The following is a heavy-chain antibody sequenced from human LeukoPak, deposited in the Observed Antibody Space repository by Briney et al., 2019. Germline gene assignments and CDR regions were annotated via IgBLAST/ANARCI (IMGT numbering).Heavy chain of an antibody. CDR2: IYYSGST. CDR1: GGSIRSYY. Sequence: KPSETLSLTCTVSGGSIRSYYWSWIRQPPGKGLEWIGYIYYSGSTNYNPSLKSRVSISVDTSKNQFSLKLSSVTAADTAVYYCARQLYSNYNYFDYWGQGALVAVSS. CDR3: ARQLYSNYNYFDY. D-gene: IGHD4-11*01. J-gene: IGHJ4*02. V-gene: IGHV4-59*01.